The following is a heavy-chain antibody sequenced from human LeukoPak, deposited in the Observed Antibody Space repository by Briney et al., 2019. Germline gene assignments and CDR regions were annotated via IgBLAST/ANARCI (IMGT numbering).Heavy chain of an antibody. Sequence: ASVRVSCKASGYTFTGYYMHWVRQAPGQGVEWMGWINPNSGGTNYAQKFQGRVTMTSGTSISTAYMELSRLRSDDTAVYYCARGGRYYYDSSGHNWFDPWGQGTLVTVSS. V-gene: IGHV1-2*02. CDR1: GYTFTGYY. CDR3: ARGGRYYYDSSGHNWFDP. J-gene: IGHJ5*02. D-gene: IGHD3-22*01. CDR2: INPNSGGT.